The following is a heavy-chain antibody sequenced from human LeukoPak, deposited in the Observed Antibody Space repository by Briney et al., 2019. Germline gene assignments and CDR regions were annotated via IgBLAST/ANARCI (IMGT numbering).Heavy chain of an antibody. Sequence: PGGSLRLSCAASGFTFSSYSMNWVRQAPGTGLEWVSSISSSSSYIYYADSVKGRFTISRDNAKNSLYLQMNSLRAEDTAVYYCARAFPGSIWFGESSDAFDIWGQGTMVTVSS. D-gene: IGHD3-10*01. CDR2: ISSSSSYI. J-gene: IGHJ3*02. CDR1: GFTFSSYS. V-gene: IGHV3-21*01. CDR3: ARAFPGSIWFGESSDAFDI.